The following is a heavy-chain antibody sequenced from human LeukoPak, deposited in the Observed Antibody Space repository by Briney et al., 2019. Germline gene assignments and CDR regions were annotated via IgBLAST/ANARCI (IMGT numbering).Heavy chain of an antibody. Sequence: ASVTVSCKASGYTFTSYAMNWVRQAPGQGLEWMGWINTNTGNPTYAQGFTGRFVFSLDTSVSTAYLQISSLKAEDTAVYYCARAPRIGGKDDFWSGYYKDYYYYMDVWGKGTTVTVSS. CDR2: INTNTGNP. CDR1: GYTFTSYA. J-gene: IGHJ6*03. V-gene: IGHV7-4-1*02. D-gene: IGHD3-3*01. CDR3: ARAPRIGGKDDFWSGYYKDYYYYMDV.